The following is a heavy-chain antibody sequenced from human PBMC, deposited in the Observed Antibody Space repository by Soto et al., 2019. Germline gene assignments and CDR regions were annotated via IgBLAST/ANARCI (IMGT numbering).Heavy chain of an antibody. CDR2: ISYDGSNK. V-gene: IGHV3-30-3*01. D-gene: IGHD5-18*01. CDR1: GFTFNNYA. J-gene: IGHJ2*01. Sequence: GGSLRLSCAASGFTFNNYAMHWVRQAPDKGLEWVALISYDGSNKYYADSVKGRFTISRDNSKNTLYLQMNSLRAEDTAVYYCARDPLWGTAMVLWYFDLWGRGTLVTVSS. CDR3: ARDPLWGTAMVLWYFDL.